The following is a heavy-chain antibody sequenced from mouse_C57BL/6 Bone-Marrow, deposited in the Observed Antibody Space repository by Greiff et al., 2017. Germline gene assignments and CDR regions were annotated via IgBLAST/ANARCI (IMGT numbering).Heavy chain of an antibody. D-gene: IGHD2-3*01. CDR2: IYPRSGNT. CDR3: ARYMDGYYVYAMDY. V-gene: IGHV1-81*01. CDR1: GYTFTSYG. J-gene: IGHJ4*01. Sequence: QVQLKESGAELARPGASVKLSCKASGYTFTSYGISWVKQRTGQGLEWIGEIYPRSGNTYYNEKFKGKATLTADKSSSPAYMELRSLTSEDSAVYFCARYMDGYYVYAMDYWGQGTSVTVSS.